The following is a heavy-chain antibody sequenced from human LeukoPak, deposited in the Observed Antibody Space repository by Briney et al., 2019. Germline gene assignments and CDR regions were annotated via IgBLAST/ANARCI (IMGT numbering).Heavy chain of an antibody. CDR1: GYSFTSYW. J-gene: IGHJ4*02. D-gene: IGHD5-18*01. V-gene: IGHV5-51*01. Sequence: KAGESLKISCKGSGYSFTSYWIGWVRQMPGKGLEWMGIIYPSDSDTTYSPSFQGQVTISADKSISTAYLQWSSLKAPDTAMYYCARHDTDTAMVDYWGQGTLVTVSS. CDR2: IYPSDSDT. CDR3: ARHDTDTAMVDY.